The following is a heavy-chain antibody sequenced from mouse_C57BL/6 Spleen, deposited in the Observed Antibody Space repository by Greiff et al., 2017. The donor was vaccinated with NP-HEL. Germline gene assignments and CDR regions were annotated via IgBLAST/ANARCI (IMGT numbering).Heavy chain of an antibody. V-gene: IGHV1-69*01. CDR2: IDPSDSYT. D-gene: IGHD1-1*01. CDR3: ARNGGSSSAGFAY. Sequence: VQLQQPGAELVMPGASVKLSCKASGYTFTSYWMHWVKQRPGQGLEWIGEIDPSDSYTNYNPKFKGKSTLTVDNSSRPSSMQLSRLTSDASAVYYGARNGGSSSAGFAYWGQGTLVTVSA. J-gene: IGHJ3*01. CDR1: GYTFTSYW.